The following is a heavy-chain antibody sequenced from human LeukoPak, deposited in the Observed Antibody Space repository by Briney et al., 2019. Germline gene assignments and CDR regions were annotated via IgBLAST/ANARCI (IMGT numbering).Heavy chain of an antibody. CDR1: GGSISSGSYY. V-gene: IGHV4-61*02. D-gene: IGHD3-9*01. CDR2: IYPSGSS. J-gene: IGHJ5*02. CDR3: ARLGYDILTGYGNWFDP. Sequence: SETLSLTCTVSGGSISSGSYYWSWIRQPAGKPLEWIGRIYPSGSSNYNPSLKSRVTISVDTSKNQFSLKLRSVTAADTAVYYCARLGYDILTGYGNWFDPWGQGTLVTVSS.